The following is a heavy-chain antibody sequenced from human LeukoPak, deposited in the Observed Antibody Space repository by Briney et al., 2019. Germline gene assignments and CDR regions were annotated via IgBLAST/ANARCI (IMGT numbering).Heavy chain of an antibody. J-gene: IGHJ6*02. CDR1: GFTFSSYG. Sequence: GGSLRLSCAASGFTFSSYGMHWVRQAPGKGLEWVAVISYDGSNKYYAGSVRGRFTISRDNSKNTLYLQMNSLRAEDTAVYYCAKVPSRSCSSTSCYANYGMDVWGQGTTVTVSS. CDR2: ISYDGSNK. D-gene: IGHD2-2*01. V-gene: IGHV3-30*18. CDR3: AKVPSRSCSSTSCYANYGMDV.